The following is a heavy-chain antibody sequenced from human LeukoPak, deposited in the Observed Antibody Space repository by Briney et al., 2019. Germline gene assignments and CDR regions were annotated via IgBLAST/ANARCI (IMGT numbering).Heavy chain of an antibody. CDR3: ARHNYGYDY. CDR2: IHSDGSST. D-gene: IGHD3-10*01. V-gene: IGHV3-74*01. Sequence: GGSLRLSCAASGFTFRSYWMHWVRQAPGKGLVWVSHIHSDGSSTSYADSVQGRFTISRDNAKNTLYLQLNSLRAEDTAVYYCARHNYGYDYWGQGTLVTVSS. J-gene: IGHJ4*02. CDR1: GFTFRSYW.